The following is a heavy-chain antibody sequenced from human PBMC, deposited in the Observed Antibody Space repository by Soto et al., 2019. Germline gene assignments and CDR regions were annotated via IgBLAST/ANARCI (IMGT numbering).Heavy chain of an antibody. V-gene: IGHV3-53*01. CDR3: ARDRVESGYPEYFQH. CDR1: GFTVSSNY. J-gene: IGHJ1*01. CDR2: IYSGGST. D-gene: IGHD3-22*01. Sequence: PGGSLRLSCAASGFTVSSNYMSWVRQAPGKGLEWVSVIYSGGSTYCADSVKGRFTISRDNSKNTLYLQMNSLRAEDTAVYYCARDRVESGYPEYFQHWGQGTLVTVSS.